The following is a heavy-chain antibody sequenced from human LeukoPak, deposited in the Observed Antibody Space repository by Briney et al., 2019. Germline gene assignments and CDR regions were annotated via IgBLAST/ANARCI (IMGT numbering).Heavy chain of an antibody. Sequence: GGSLRLSCAASGFTFGSYWMSWVRQAPGKGLEWVANIKQDGSEKYYVDSVKGRFTISRDNAKNSLYLQMNSLRAEDTAVYYCARGPSSGWYFYYFDYWGQGTLVTVSS. D-gene: IGHD6-19*01. CDR1: GFTFGSYW. V-gene: IGHV3-7*04. J-gene: IGHJ4*02. CDR3: ARGPSSGWYFYYFDY. CDR2: IKQDGSEK.